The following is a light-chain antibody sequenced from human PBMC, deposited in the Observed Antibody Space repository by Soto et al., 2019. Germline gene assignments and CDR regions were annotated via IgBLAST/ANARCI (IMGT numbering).Light chain of an antibody. CDR3: QHRSSCPFT. J-gene: IGKJ3*01. Sequence: EIVLTQSPATLSLSPGERATLSCRASETVNSYLAWYQQKPGQAPRLLIYDVSKRATGIPARFSGSGSGTDFTLAISSLEPDDFAVYYCQHRSSCPFTFGPGTKVEIK. CDR1: ETVNSY. CDR2: DVS. V-gene: IGKV3-11*01.